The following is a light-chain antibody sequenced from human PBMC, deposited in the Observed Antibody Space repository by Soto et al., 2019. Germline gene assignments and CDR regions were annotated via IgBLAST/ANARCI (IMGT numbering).Light chain of an antibody. CDR1: QSVSSNY. Sequence: EIVLTQSPGTLSLSPGGRATLSCRASQSVSSNYLAWYQQKPGQAPRLLIYGASSRATGIPDRFSGSGSGKDFALTISRLGPEDFAVYYCQQYDSSPWTFGQGTKVEIK. V-gene: IGKV3-20*01. CDR2: GAS. J-gene: IGKJ1*01. CDR3: QQYDSSPWT.